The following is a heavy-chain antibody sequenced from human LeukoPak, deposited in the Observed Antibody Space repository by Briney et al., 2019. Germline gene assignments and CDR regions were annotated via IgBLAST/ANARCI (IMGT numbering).Heavy chain of an antibody. J-gene: IGHJ4*02. D-gene: IGHD2-2*02. CDR1: GGSISSGGYS. V-gene: IGHV4-30-2*01. Sequence: SQTLSLTCAVSGGSISSGGYSWSWIRQPPGKGLEWIGYIYHSGSTYYNPSLKSRVTISVDRSKNQFSLKLSSVTAADTAVYYCARGLYFDYWGQGILVTVSS. CDR2: IYHSGST. CDR3: ARGLYFDY.